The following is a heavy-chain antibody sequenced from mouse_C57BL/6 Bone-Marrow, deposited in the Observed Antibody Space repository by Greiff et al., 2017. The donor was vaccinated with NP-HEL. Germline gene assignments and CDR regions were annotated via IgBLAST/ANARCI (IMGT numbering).Heavy chain of an antibody. J-gene: IGHJ3*01. D-gene: IGHD2-1*01. V-gene: IGHV1-26*01. CDR3: ARGDYGNFPFAY. Sequence: VQLQQSGPELVKPGASVKISCKASGYTFTDYYINWVKQSHGKSLEWIGDINPNNGGTSYNQKFKGKATLTVDKSSSTAYMELRSLTSEDSAVYYCARGDYGNFPFAYWGQGTLVTVSA. CDR1: GYTFTDYY. CDR2: INPNNGGT.